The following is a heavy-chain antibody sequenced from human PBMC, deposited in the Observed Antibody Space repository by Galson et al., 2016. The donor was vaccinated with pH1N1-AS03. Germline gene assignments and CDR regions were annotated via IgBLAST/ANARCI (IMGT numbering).Heavy chain of an antibody. D-gene: IGHD6-6*01. CDR3: ARGHYSSSFYWFDP. V-gene: IGHV6-1*01. CDR2: TYYRSKWYN. J-gene: IGHJ5*02. Sequence: CAISGDSVSSNSAAWNWIRQSPSRGLEWLGRTYYRSKWYNDYAVSVKSRITINPDTSKIQFSLQLNSVTPEDTAVYYCARGHYSSSFYWFDPWGQGTLVTVSS. CDR1: GDSVSSNSAA.